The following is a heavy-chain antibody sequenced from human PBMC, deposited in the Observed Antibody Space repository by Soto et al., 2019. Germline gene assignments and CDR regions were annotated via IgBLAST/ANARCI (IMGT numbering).Heavy chain of an antibody. D-gene: IGHD2-15*01. Sequence: AKLLESGGGLVQPGGSLRLSCAASGYTFSKYDMYWVRQAPGKGLEWVAVISYDGSNKYYADSVKGRFTISRDTPKNPLHLQMNRLRAEDAALYYCATLLYYWGQGILVTFSS. V-gene: IGHV3-30*03. CDR2: ISYDGSNK. CDR3: ATLLYY. J-gene: IGHJ4*02. CDR1: GYTFSKYD.